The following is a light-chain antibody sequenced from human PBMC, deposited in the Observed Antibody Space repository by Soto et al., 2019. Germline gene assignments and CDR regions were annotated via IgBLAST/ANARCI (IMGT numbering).Light chain of an antibody. J-gene: IGKJ2*01. V-gene: IGKV1-39*01. CDR3: QQSYSTPYT. CDR1: QNINSY. CDR2: ATS. Sequence: DIQMTQSPSSLSASVGDRVTITCRASQNINSYLNWYQQKPGKAPKVLIYATSSLQSGVPSRFSGSGSGTDFTLTISSLQPEDFATYYCQQSYSTPYTFGQGTKVDIK.